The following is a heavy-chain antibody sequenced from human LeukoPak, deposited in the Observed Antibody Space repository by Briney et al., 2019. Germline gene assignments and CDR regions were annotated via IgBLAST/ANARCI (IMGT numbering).Heavy chain of an antibody. Sequence: GTSLRLSCAASGFTFSSYAMHWVRQAPGKGLEWVALIWYDGSHKYYVDSVKGRFTISRDNAKNSLYLQMSSLRAEDTAVYFCASGDNFDYWGQGTLVTVSS. J-gene: IGHJ4*02. CDR1: GFTFSSYA. CDR3: ASGDNFDY. D-gene: IGHD1-26*01. V-gene: IGHV3-33*03. CDR2: IWYDGSHK.